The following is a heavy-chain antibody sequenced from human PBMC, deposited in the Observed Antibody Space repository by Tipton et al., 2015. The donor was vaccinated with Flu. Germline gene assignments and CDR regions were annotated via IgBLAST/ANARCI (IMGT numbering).Heavy chain of an antibody. CDR1: GYTFTGYY. CDR2: INPNSGGT. CDR3: ARGYSSSWGTSNWYFDL. D-gene: IGHD6-13*01. J-gene: IGHJ2*01. V-gene: IGHV1-2*04. Sequence: QSGPEVKKPGASVKVSCKASGYTFTGYYMHWVRQAPGQGLEWMGWINPNSGGTNYAQKFQGWVTMTRDTSISTAYMELSRLRSDDTAVYYCARGYSSSWGTSNWYFDLWGRGTLVTVSS.